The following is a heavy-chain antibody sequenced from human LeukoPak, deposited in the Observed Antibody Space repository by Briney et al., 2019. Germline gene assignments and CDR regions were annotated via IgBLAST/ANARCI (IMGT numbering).Heavy chain of an antibody. V-gene: IGHV3-23*01. CDR2: ISGSGGST. D-gene: IGHD6-19*01. J-gene: IGHJ4*02. Sequence: GGSLRLSCAAFGFTFSSYAMSWVRQAPGKGLEWVSAISGSGGSTYYADSVKGRFTISRDNSKNTLYLQMNSLRAEDTAVYYCAKAVRYSSGWYFDYWGQGTLVTVSS. CDR3: AKAVRYSSGWYFDY. CDR1: GFTFSSYA.